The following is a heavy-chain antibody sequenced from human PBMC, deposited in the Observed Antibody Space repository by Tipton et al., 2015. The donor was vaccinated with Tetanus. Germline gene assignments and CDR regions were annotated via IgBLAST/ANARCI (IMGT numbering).Heavy chain of an antibody. J-gene: IGHJ6*03. D-gene: IGHD3-16*02. Sequence: TLSLTCSVSGGSISRGDSYWTWLRQSPGKGLEWLGHIFYTGNTYYAPSFRGRLSISVDPSKNQFSLKVNSVTAADTAVYYCARESSYYMDVWGKGTTVTVSS. V-gene: IGHV4-30-4*01. CDR1: GGSISRGDSY. CDR2: IFYTGNT. CDR3: ARESSYYMDV.